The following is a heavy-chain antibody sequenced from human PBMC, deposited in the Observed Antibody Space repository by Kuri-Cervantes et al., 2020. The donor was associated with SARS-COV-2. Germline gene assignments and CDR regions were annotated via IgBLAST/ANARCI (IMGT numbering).Heavy chain of an antibody. V-gene: IGHV6-1*01. CDR1: GDSVSSNSAA. CDR3: ARVRGFDSNYYYYYYMDV. Sequence: SETLSLTCAISGDSVSSNSAAWNWIRQSPSRGLEWLGRTYYRSKWYNDYAVSVKSRITINPDTSKNQFSLKLSSVTAADTAVYYCARVRGFDSNYYYYYYMDVWGKGTTVTVSS. CDR2: TYYRSKWYN. J-gene: IGHJ6*03. D-gene: IGHD4-11*01.